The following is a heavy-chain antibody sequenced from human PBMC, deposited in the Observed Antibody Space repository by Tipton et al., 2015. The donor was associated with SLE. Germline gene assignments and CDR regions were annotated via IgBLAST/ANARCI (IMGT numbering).Heavy chain of an antibody. V-gene: IGHV4-31*03. CDR2: IYYSGST. D-gene: IGHD3-3*01. CDR1: GGSISSSSYY. Sequence: TLSLTCTVSGGSISSSSYYWGWIRQPPGKGLEWIGYIYYSGSTYYNPSLKSRVTISVDTSKNQFSLKLSSVTAADTAVYYCARGSVLRFLEWSFLGGWFDPWGQGTLVTVSS. CDR3: ARGSVLRFLEWSFLGGWFDP. J-gene: IGHJ5*02.